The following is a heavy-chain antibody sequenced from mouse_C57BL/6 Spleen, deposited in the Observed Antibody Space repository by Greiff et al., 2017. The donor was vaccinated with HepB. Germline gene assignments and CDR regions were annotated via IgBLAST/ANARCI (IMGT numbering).Heavy chain of an antibody. CDR2: IDPSDSYT. Sequence: QVQLQQPGAELVRPGTSVKLSCKASGYTFTSYWMHWVKQRPGQGLEWIGVIDPSDSYTNYNQKFKGKATLTVDTSSSTAYMQLSSLTSEDSAVYYCARDSYYGGYAMDYWGQGTSVTVSS. V-gene: IGHV1-59*01. J-gene: IGHJ4*01. D-gene: IGHD2-12*01. CDR3: ARDSYYGGYAMDY. CDR1: GYTFTSYW.